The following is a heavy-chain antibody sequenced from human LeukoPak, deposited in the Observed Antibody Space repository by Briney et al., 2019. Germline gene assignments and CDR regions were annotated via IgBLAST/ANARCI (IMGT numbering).Heavy chain of an antibody. CDR1: GFTFSSYA. D-gene: IGHD2-15*01. CDR2: ISYDGSNK. V-gene: IGHV3-30-3*01. CDR3: ARDTIGEDIVVVVAASAFDI. J-gene: IGHJ3*02. Sequence: PGRSLRLSCAASGFTFSSYAMHWVRQAPGKGLEWVAVISYDGSNKYYADSVKGRFTISRDNSKNTLYLQMNSLRAEDTAVYYCARDTIGEDIVVVVAASAFDIWVQGTMVTVSS.